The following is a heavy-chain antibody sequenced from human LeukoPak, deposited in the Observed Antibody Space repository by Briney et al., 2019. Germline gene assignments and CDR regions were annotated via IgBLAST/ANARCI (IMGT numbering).Heavy chain of an antibody. CDR3: ARDIEAAGLFLDY. Sequence: GGSLRLSCAASGFTFSSYWKSWVRQAPGKGLEWVANMKYDGSEKYYVDSVKGRFTISRGNAKNSLYLQMNSLRAEDTAVYYCARDIEAAGLFLDYWGQGTLVTVSS. J-gene: IGHJ4*02. V-gene: IGHV3-7*01. D-gene: IGHD6-13*01. CDR2: MKYDGSEK. CDR1: GFTFSSYW.